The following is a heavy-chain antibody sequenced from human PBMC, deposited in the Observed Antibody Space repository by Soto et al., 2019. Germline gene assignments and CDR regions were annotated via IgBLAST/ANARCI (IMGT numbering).Heavy chain of an antibody. CDR2: IIPIFGTA. V-gene: IGHV1-69*06. D-gene: IGHD3-10*01. CDR1: GGTLNSYA. J-gene: IGHJ6*02. Sequence: PAKVTCKASGGTLNSYAISWVRQANGQGLEWMGGIIPIFGTAKYSQKIQGRVTITADKSTTTAYMELRSLRSEDTAVYYCARQRGSNYYCSGSHYEYYHYSGMDVWGQGTTVTVSS. CDR3: ARQRGSNYYCSGSHYEYYHYSGMDV.